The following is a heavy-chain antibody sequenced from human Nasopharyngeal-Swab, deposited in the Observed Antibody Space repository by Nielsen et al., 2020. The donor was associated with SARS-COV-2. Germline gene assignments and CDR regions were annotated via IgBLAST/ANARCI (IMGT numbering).Heavy chain of an antibody. Sequence: GESLKISCAASGFTFRIDSMSWVRQAPGKGPEWVSAISGSGGSTYYADSVKGRFTISRDNSKNTLYLQMNSLRAEDTAVYFCAKLDIGGWLGSTTGYFDYWGQGTLVTVSS. D-gene: IGHD2/OR15-2a*01. CDR1: GFTFRIDS. CDR3: AKLDIGGWLGSTTGYFDY. J-gene: IGHJ4*02. V-gene: IGHV3-23*01. CDR2: ISGSGGST.